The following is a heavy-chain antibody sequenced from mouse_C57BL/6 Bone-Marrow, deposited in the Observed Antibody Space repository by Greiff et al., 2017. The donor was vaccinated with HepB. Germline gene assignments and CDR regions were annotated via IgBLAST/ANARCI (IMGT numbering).Heavy chain of an antibody. CDR3: ARSLITTVVATGYFDV. CDR2: IDPSDSYT. J-gene: IGHJ1*03. CDR1: GYTFTSYW. Sequence: VQLQQPGAELVMPGASVKLSCKASGYTFTSYWMHWVKQRPGQGLEWIGEIDPSDSYTKYNQKFKDKATLTADKSSSTAYMQLSSLTSEDSAVYYCARSLITTVVATGYFDVWGTGTTVTVSS. D-gene: IGHD1-1*01. V-gene: IGHV1-69*01.